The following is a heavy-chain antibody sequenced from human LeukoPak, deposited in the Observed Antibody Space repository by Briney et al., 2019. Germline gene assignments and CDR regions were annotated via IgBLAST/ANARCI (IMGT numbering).Heavy chain of an antibody. Sequence: PSETLSLTCTVSGGSISSSSYYWSWIRQPPGKGLEWIGYIYHSGSTYYNPSLKSRVTISVDRSKNQFSLKLSSVTAADTAVYYCARDSGGKGGSGLWGQGTLVTVSS. D-gene: IGHD3-10*01. CDR3: ARDSGGKGGSGL. V-gene: IGHV4-30-2*01. J-gene: IGHJ4*02. CDR1: GGSISSSSYY. CDR2: IYHSGST.